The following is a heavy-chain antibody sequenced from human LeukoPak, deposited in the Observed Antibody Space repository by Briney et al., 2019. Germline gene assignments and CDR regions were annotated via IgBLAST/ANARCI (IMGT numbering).Heavy chain of an antibody. CDR2: INTNRGNT. CDR3: AKNGLGAVVKTD. J-gene: IGHJ4*02. CDR1: GYTFTIYA. D-gene: IGHD3-22*01. Sequence: RAAVTVSFTASGYTFTIYAMNWVRQAQGQGSEWMGWINTNRGNTTYSQGFTGRSVFSLDTAISTAYLQISSLKAEDSAVYYCAKNGLGAVVKTDWGQGTLVTVSS. V-gene: IGHV7-4-1*02.